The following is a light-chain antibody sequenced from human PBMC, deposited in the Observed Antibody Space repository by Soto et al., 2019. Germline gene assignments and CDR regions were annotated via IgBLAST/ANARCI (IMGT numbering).Light chain of an antibody. CDR1: QSISSW. CDR2: DAS. CDR3: QQYNTYAGT. V-gene: IGKV1-5*01. Sequence: IQMTQSPSTLSASVGDRVTITCRASQSISSWLAWYQQKPGKAPKLLIYDASCLESGVPSRFSGSGSGTEFTLTISSLQPDDFATYYCQQYNTYAGTFGQGTKVEIK. J-gene: IGKJ1*01.